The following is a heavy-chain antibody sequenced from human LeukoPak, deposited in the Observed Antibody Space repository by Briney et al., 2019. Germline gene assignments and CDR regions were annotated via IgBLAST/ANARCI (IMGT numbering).Heavy chain of an antibody. Sequence: GGSLRLSCAASGFTFSSYWLHWVRQVPGRGLVWVSRIIYDGSSTGYADSVKGRFTISRDNAKNTVYLQMNSLREEDTAVYYCARGGVSGALDYWGQGTLVTVSS. CDR1: GFTFSSYW. CDR3: ARGGVSGALDY. CDR2: IIYDGSST. V-gene: IGHV3-74*01. D-gene: IGHD6-19*01. J-gene: IGHJ4*02.